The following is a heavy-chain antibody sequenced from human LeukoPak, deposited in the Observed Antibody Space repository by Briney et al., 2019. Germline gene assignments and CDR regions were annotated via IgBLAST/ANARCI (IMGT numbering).Heavy chain of an antibody. CDR1: GFTFSSYS. CDR3: ARVVSWNYEKVHYYMDV. Sequence: GGSLRLSCAASGFTFSSYSMNWVRQAPGKGLEWVSYISSSSSTIYYADSVKGRFTISRDNAKNSLYLQMNSLRAEDTAVYYCARVVSWNYEKVHYYMDVWGKGTTVTVSS. D-gene: IGHD1-7*01. V-gene: IGHV3-48*01. J-gene: IGHJ6*03. CDR2: ISSSSSTI.